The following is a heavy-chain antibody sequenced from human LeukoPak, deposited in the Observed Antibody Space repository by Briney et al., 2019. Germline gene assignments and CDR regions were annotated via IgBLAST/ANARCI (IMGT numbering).Heavy chain of an antibody. CDR2: IRGSGIIK. CDR1: GFTFSHYA. Sequence: GGSLRLSCVVSGFTFSHYAMVWVRQAPGKGLEWLSAIRGSGIIKQYADSVKDRFTIFRDNSKNTLYLQMNNLRAEDTAVYYCAKDSNTIPLDLGEVAPTAQDDYWGQGTLVTASS. CDR3: AKDSNTIPLDLGEVAPTAQDDY. V-gene: IGHV3-23*01. D-gene: IGHD3-3*01. J-gene: IGHJ4*02.